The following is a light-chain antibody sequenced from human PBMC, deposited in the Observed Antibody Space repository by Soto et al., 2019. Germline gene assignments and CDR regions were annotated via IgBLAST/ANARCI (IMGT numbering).Light chain of an antibody. Sequence: QSALTQPASVSGSPGQSITISCSGTSSDLGTYNYVSWYQQHPDTPPKLIIYDVRNRPSGVSDRFSGSKSGATVSLIISNLQAEDEAEYYCVSSTTKISRHVLGTGTKLTVL. V-gene: IGLV2-14*03. CDR3: VSSTTKISRHV. CDR1: SSDLGTYNY. CDR2: DVR. J-gene: IGLJ1*01.